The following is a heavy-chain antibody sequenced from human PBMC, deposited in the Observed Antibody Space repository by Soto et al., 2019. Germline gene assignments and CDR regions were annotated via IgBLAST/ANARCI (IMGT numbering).Heavy chain of an antibody. CDR2: IYWDDDK. CDR1: GFSLTTSGVA. D-gene: IGHD6-19*01. V-gene: IGHV2-5*02. J-gene: IGHJ4*02. Sequence: QITLKESGPTLVKPTQTLTLTCTVSGFSLTTSGVAVGWVRQPPGKALEWLALIYWDDDKRYSPSLQSLLSITRDPSKDQVVLTMTNMDPVDTATYYCAHSTPCREVAGHFAYWVQGTLVTVSS. CDR3: AHSTPCREVAGHFAY.